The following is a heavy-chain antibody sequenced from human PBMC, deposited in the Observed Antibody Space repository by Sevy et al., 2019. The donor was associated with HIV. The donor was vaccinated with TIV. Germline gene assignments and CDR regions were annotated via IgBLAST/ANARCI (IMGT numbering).Heavy chain of an antibody. CDR2: ISYDGSNK. D-gene: IGHD3-16*02. CDR3: AREWPGGVIVYYFDY. Sequence: GGYLRLSCAASGFTFSSYAMHWVRQAPGKGLEWLAVISYDGSNKYYADSVKGRFTISRDNSKNTLYLQMNSLRAEDPAVYYCAREWPGGVIVYYFDYWGQGTLVTVSS. J-gene: IGHJ4*02. CDR1: GFTFSSYA. V-gene: IGHV3-30-3*01.